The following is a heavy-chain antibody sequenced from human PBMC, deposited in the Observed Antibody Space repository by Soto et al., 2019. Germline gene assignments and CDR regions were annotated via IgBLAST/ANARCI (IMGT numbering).Heavy chain of an antibody. CDR2: ISSSSSYI. Sequence: GGSLRLSCAASGFTFSSYAMSWVRQAPGKGLEWVSSISSSSSYIYYADSVKGRFTISRDNAKNSLYLQMNSLRAEDTAVYYCARESEGSADAFDIWGQGTMVTVSS. V-gene: IGHV3-21*01. CDR1: GFTFSSYA. J-gene: IGHJ3*02. D-gene: IGHD3-10*01. CDR3: ARESEGSADAFDI.